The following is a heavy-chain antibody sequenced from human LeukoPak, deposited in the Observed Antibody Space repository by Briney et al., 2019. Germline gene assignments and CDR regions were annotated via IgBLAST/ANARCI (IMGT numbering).Heavy chain of an antibody. Sequence: KSGGSLRLSCAASGFTFRRYGMNWVRQAPGKGLEWVSSISSSSSYIYYADSVKGRFTISRDNSKNTLYLQMNSLRAEDTAVYYCAKDLEGIVGAIFDYWGQGTLVTVSS. D-gene: IGHD1-26*01. J-gene: IGHJ4*02. CDR3: AKDLEGIVGAIFDY. CDR2: ISSSSSYI. CDR1: GFTFRRYG. V-gene: IGHV3-21*04.